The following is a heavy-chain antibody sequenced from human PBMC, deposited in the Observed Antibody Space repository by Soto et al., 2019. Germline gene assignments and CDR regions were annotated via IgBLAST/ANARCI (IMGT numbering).Heavy chain of an antibody. J-gene: IGHJ6*02. CDR1: GYTLASYG. CDR2: ISAYNGNT. V-gene: IGHV1-18*01. Sequence: ASVEVCCKDSGYTLASYGRRWVRQAPRQGLEWMGWISAYNGNTNYAQKLQGRVTMTTDTSTSTAYMELRSLRSDDTAVYYCARGGGSYYSYYYYGMDVWGQGTTVTVSS. D-gene: IGHD1-26*01. CDR3: ARGGGSYYSYYYYGMDV.